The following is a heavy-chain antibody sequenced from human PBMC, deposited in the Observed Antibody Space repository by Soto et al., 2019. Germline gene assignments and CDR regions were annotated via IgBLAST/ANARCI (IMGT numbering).Heavy chain of an antibody. V-gene: IGHV1-18*04. CDR3: ARLLFLEWFDDY. Sequence: ASVKVSFKTSGYALTSYGISWVRQAPGQGLEWMGCIITYNGNTNYAQKFQGRATMTTDTSTTTAYMELRSLISDDTAVYYCARLLFLEWFDDYWGQGTLVTVS. D-gene: IGHD3-3*01. J-gene: IGHJ4*02. CDR1: GYALTSYG. CDR2: IITYNGNT.